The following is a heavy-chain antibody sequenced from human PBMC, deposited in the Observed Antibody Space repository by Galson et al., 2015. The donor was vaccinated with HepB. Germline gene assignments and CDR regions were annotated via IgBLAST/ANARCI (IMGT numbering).Heavy chain of an antibody. D-gene: IGHD6-13*01. V-gene: IGHV4-59*01. CDR3: ARSYSSSCCAFDI. J-gene: IGHJ3*02. CDR2: IYYSGST. Sequence: LSLTCTVSGGSISSYYWSWIRQPPGKGLEWIGYIYYSGSTNYNPSLKSRVTISVDTSKNQFSLKLSSVTAADTAVYYCARSYSSSCCAFDIWGQGTMVTVSS. CDR1: GGSISSYY.